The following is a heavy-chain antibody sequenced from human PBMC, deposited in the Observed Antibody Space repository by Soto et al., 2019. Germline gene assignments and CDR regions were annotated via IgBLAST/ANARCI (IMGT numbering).Heavy chain of an antibody. Sequence: ASVKVSCKASGGTFSSYAISWVRQAPGQGLEWMGGIIPIFGTANYAQKFQGRVTITADESTSTAYMELSSLRSEDTAVYYCARAVYYYGSGSYYNGYWGQGTLVTVSS. V-gene: IGHV1-69*13. CDR3: ARAVYYYGSGSYYNGY. CDR2: IIPIFGTA. D-gene: IGHD3-10*01. CDR1: GGTFSSYA. J-gene: IGHJ4*02.